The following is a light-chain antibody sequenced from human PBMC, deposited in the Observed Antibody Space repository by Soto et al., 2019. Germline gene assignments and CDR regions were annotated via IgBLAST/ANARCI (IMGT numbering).Light chain of an antibody. CDR3: QLYGSSPWT. CDR1: QSVSNTY. J-gene: IGKJ1*01. Sequence: EIVLTQSPGTLSLSPGERATLSCRASQSVSNTYLAWFQQEPGQAPRLLIHGVSIRATGIPDRFSGSGSGTDVTLTISRLEPEDFAVYYCQLYGSSPWTFGQGTKVEIK. CDR2: GVS. V-gene: IGKV3-20*01.